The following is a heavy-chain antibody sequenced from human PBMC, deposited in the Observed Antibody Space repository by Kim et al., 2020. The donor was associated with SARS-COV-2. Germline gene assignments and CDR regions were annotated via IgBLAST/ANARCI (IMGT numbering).Heavy chain of an antibody. D-gene: IGHD6-13*01. V-gene: IGHV1-2*02. CDR3: ARDLGYSSSWIFWFDP. CDR2: INPNSGGT. CDR1: GYTFTGYY. Sequence: ASVKVSCKASGYTFTGYYMHWVRQAPGQGLEWMGWINPNSGGTNYAQKFQGRVTMTRDTSISTAYMELSRLRSDDTAVYYCARDLGYSSSWIFWFDPWGQGTLVTVSS. J-gene: IGHJ5*02.